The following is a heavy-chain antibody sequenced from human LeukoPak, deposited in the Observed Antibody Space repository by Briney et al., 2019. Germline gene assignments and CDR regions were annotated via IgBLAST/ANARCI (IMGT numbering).Heavy chain of an antibody. CDR3: ARIGYCSGGSCSH. CDR1: GGSFSGYY. J-gene: IGHJ4*02. V-gene: IGHV4-34*01. CDR2: INHSGST. Sequence: SETLSLTCAVYGGSFSGYYWSWIRQPPGKGLEWIGEINHSGSTNYNPSLKSRVTISVDTSKNQFSLQLSSVTAVDTAVYYCARIGYCSGGSCSHWGQGTLVTVSS. D-gene: IGHD2-15*01.